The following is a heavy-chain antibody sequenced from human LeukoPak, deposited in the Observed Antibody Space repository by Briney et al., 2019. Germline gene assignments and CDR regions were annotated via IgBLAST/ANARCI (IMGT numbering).Heavy chain of an antibody. CDR2: IYHSGST. CDR1: GGSISSSNW. J-gene: IGHJ4*02. Sequence: QPSETLSLTCAVSGGSISSSNWWSWVRQPPGKGLAWIGEIYHSGSTNYNPSLKSRVTISVDKSKNQFSLKLSSVTAADTAVYYCARSGGDYLYYFDYWGQGALVTVSS. CDR3: ARSGGDYLYYFDY. V-gene: IGHV4-4*02. D-gene: IGHD4-17*01.